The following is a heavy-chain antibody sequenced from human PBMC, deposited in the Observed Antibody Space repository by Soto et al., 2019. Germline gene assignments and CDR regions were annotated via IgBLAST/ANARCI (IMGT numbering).Heavy chain of an antibody. V-gene: IGHV4-34*01. D-gene: IGHD3-16*01. CDR1: GGSFSGYY. CDR2: TNHSGST. CDR3: SGITYFDY. Sequence: TSETLSLTCAVYGGSFSGYYWSWIRQPPGKGLEWIGETNHSGSTNYNPSLKSRVTISVDTSKNQFSLKLSSVTAADTAVYYGSGITYFDYWGLGTLVTVSS. J-gene: IGHJ4*02.